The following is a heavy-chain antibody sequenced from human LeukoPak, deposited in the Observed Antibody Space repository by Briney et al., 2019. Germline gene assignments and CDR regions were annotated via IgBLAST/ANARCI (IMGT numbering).Heavy chain of an antibody. CDR2: ISSSSSYI. V-gene: IGHV3-21*01. J-gene: IGHJ4*02. D-gene: IGHD3-22*01. CDR3: ARPDHYDSSGYEGRY. CDR1: GFTFSSYA. Sequence: AGGSLRLSCAASGFTFSSYAMNWVRQAPGKRLEWVSSISSSSSYIYYADSVKGRFTISRDDAKNSLSLQMNSLRAEDTAVYYCARPDHYDSSGYEGRYWGQGSLVTVSS.